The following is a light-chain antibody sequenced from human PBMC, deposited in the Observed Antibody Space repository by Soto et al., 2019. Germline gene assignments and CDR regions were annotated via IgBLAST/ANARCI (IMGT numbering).Light chain of an antibody. J-gene: IGKJ5*01. CDR3: QQYNNWPPT. CDR1: QTVSSSF. V-gene: IGKV3-20*01. CDR2: AAS. Sequence: EMVLTQSPGTLSLSPGERASLSCSASQTVSSSFLAWYQQMPGQAPRLLIYAASSRATGIPDRFSGSGSGTDFTLTISRLEPEDFAVYYCQQYNNWPPTFGQGTRLEIK.